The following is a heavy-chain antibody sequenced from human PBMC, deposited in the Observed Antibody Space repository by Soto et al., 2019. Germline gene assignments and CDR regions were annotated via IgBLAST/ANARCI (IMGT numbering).Heavy chain of an antibody. Sequence: QVQLVESGGGVVQPGRSLRLSCAASGFTFSSYAMHWVRQAPGKGLEWVAVISYDGSNKYYADSVKGRFTISRDNSKNTLYLQMNSLRAEATAVYYWARGGSGWYKDGMDVWGQGTTVTVSS. D-gene: IGHD6-19*01. V-gene: IGHV3-30-3*01. CDR2: ISYDGSNK. CDR3: ARGGSGWYKDGMDV. J-gene: IGHJ6*02. CDR1: GFTFSSYA.